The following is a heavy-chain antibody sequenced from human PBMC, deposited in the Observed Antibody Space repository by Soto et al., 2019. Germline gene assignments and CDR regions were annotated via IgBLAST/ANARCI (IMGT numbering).Heavy chain of an antibody. D-gene: IGHD1-26*01. CDR3: ARYSGTYRDY. CDR2: ITGAGYI. Sequence: LRLSCAASGFTFSSFGMNWVRQAPGKGLEWVSSITGAGYIFYADSVEGRFSISRDNAKNSVYLQMNSLRAEDTAVYYCARYSGTYRDYWGQGILVTVSS. V-gene: IGHV3-21*01. CDR1: GFTFSSFG. J-gene: IGHJ4*02.